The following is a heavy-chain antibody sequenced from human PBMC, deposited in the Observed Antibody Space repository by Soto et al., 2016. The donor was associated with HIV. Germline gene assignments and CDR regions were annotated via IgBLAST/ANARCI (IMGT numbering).Heavy chain of an antibody. D-gene: IGHD2-21*01. CDR3: AREHYGGNSNFYYAMDV. Sequence: QVQLVESGAQVKKPGDSVKVSCKASGYIFTAYYIHWLRQAPGQGLEWVGWINPNSGETNYAQKFEDRVTMTSITSITTAYMDLTRLKSDDTAIYYCAREHYGGNSNFYYAMDVWGHGTTVAVSS. V-gene: IGHV1-2*02. CDR1: GYIFTAYY. CDR2: INPNSGET. J-gene: IGHJ6*02.